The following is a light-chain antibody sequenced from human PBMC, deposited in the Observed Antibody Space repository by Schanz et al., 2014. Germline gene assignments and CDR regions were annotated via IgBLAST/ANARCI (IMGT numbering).Light chain of an antibody. CDR3: QQYNNWPPLT. J-gene: IGKJ4*01. V-gene: IGKV3-15*01. CDR1: QSVSSN. CDR2: GAS. Sequence: EIVLTQSPATLSVSPGERATLSCRANQSVSSNLAWYQQKPGQAPRLLIYGASTRATGIPARFSGSGSGTDFTLTISRLEPEDFAVYYCQQYNNWPPLTFGGGTKVEIK.